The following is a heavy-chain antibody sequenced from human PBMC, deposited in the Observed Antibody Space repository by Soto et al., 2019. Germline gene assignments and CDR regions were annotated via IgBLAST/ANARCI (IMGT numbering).Heavy chain of an antibody. CDR1: GFSFTHAW. Sequence: EVQLVESGGGLVKPVGSLRLSCAASGFSFTHAWLSWVRQAPGRGLEWIGRIKSESDGGTTDYAAPVRGRFTISRDDSKTTVYLHMTSLKTEDTAVYYCATAAPWQYVWGYYGFGNWGQGTLVTVSS. D-gene: IGHD3-16*01. CDR3: ATAAPWQYVWGYYGFGN. V-gene: IGHV3-15*01. J-gene: IGHJ4*02. CDR2: IKSESDGGTT.